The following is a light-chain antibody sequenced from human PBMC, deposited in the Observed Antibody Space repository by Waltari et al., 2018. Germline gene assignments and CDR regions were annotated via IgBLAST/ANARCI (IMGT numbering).Light chain of an antibody. J-gene: IGLJ1*01. Sequence: QSALTQPASVSGSPGQSITIFCAGTSSDVGGYAYVSWYQQHPGNAPELIIYDVSNRPSGVSDRFSGSKSGNTASLTISGLQADDEADYYCSSYSSSSTLYVFGTGTKVTV. CDR1: SSDVGGYAY. V-gene: IGLV2-14*03. CDR2: DVS. CDR3: SSYSSSSTLYV.